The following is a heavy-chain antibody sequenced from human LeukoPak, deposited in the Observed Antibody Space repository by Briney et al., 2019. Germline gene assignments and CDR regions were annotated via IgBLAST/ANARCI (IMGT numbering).Heavy chain of an antibody. Sequence: SETLSLTCTVSGGSISSSSYYWGWIRQPPGKGLEWIGSIYYSGSTYYNPSLKSRVTISVDTSKNQFSLKLSSVTAADTAVYYCARENYGGNSLYFFDYWGQGSLVIVSS. J-gene: IGHJ4*02. CDR1: GGSISSSSYY. CDR2: IYYSGST. D-gene: IGHD4-23*01. V-gene: IGHV4-39*07. CDR3: ARENYGGNSLYFFDY.